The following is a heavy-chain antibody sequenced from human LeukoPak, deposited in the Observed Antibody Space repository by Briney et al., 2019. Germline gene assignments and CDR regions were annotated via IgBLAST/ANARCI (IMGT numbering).Heavy chain of an antibody. CDR3: ARRFGAARDDYMDV. J-gene: IGHJ6*03. CDR1: KFTFSNYN. CDR2: MSCNSSYI. Sequence: GGSLRLSFAASKFTFSNYNMNWVRQAPGKGLEGVSSMSCNSSYIYYADSVKGRFTISRDNAKNSLFLQMKSLRAEDTAVYYCARRFGAARDDYMDVWGKGNTVTVSS. D-gene: IGHD3-16*01. V-gene: IGHV3-21*01.